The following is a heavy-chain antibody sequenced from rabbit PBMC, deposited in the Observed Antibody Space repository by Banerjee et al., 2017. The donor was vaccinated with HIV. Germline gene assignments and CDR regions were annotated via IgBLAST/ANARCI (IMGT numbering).Heavy chain of an antibody. CDR2: IWTVNSKT. CDR3: ARHGSSSVWGGDL. CDR1: GFSFSSTYY. D-gene: IGHD4-1*01. Sequence: QEQLEESGGDLVKPEGSLTLTCTASGFSFSSTYYMCWVRQAPGKGLEWIGCIWTVNSKTAYANWAKGRFTISKTSSTTVTLQMTSLTAADTATYFCARHGSSSVWGGDLWGPGTLVTVS. V-gene: IGHV1S45*01. J-gene: IGHJ4*01.